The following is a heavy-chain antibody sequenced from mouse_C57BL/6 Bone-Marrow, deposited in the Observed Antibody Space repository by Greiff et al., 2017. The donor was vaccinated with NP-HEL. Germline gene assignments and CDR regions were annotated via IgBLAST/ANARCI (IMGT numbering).Heavy chain of an antibody. J-gene: IGHJ4*01. D-gene: IGHD2-3*01. Sequence: EVKVVESGGGLVQPGGSLKLSCAASGFTFSDYGMAWVRQAPRKGPEWVAFISNLAYSIYYADTVTGRFTISRENAKNTLYLEMSSLRSEDTAMYYCARKVDGYYAMDYWGQGTSVTVSS. CDR1: GFTFSDYG. V-gene: IGHV5-15*01. CDR2: ISNLAYSI. CDR3: ARKVDGYYAMDY.